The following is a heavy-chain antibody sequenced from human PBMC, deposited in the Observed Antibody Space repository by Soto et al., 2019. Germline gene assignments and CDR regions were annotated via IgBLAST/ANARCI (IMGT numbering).Heavy chain of an antibody. Sequence: ASVKVSCKASGYTFTGYYMHWVRQAPGQGLEWMGWINPNSGGTNYAQKFQGWVTMTRDTSISTAYMELSRLRSDDTAVYYCARAWGDHEPGSWYFDLWGRGTLVTVS. V-gene: IGHV1-2*04. J-gene: IGHJ2*01. CDR2: INPNSGGT. D-gene: IGHD2-21*02. CDR1: GYTFTGYY. CDR3: ARAWGDHEPGSWYFDL.